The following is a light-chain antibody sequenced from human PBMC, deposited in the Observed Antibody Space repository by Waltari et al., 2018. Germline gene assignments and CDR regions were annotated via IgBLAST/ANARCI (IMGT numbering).Light chain of an antibody. Sequence: DFQMTQSPSSLSAFVGDRVTITCRASQRISTYLNWYQQKPGEVPRLLIFFASSLQSGVPSRFSGSGSGTDFTLTISTLQPEDFATYYCQQTYSMPWTFGQGTNVEIK. CDR1: QRISTY. V-gene: IGKV1-39*01. J-gene: IGKJ1*01. CDR3: QQTYSMPWT. CDR2: FAS.